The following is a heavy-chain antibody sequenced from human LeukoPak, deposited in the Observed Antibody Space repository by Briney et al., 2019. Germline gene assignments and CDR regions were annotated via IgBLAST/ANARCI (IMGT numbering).Heavy chain of an antibody. V-gene: IGHV1-8*01. CDR1: GYTLTSYD. D-gene: IGHD3-10*01. CDR2: MNPNSGNT. Sequence: EASVKVSCKASGYTLTSYDINWVRQATGQGLEWMGWMNPNSGNTGYAQKFQGSVTMTRNTSTTTAYLELSSLKSEDTAVYYCARVNTYYYGSGVSRAFHLWGQGTMVTVSS. J-gene: IGHJ3*01. CDR3: ARVNTYYYGSGVSRAFHL.